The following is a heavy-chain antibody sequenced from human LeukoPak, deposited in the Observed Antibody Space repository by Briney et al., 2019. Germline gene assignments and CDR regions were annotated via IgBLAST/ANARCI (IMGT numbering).Heavy chain of an antibody. CDR2: IYYSGST. CDR1: GGSISSGGYY. D-gene: IGHD5-18*01. V-gene: IGHV4-31*03. CDR3: ARTQVDTAMGDY. J-gene: IGHJ4*02. Sequence: SQTLSLTCTVSGGSISSGGYYWSWIRQHPGKGLEWIGYIYYSGSTYYNPSLKSRVTISVDTSKNQFSLKLSSVTAADTAVYYCARTQVDTAMGDYWGQGTLVTVSS.